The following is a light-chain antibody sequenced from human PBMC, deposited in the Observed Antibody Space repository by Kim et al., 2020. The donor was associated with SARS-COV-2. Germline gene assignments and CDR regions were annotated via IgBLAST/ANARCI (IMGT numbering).Light chain of an antibody. CDR2: QDS. CDR1: KVGDKY. CDR3: QAWDSSTFYV. Sequence: PGTATRITCCGDKVGDKYACWYQQKPGQSPVLVIYQDSKRPSGIPERFSGSNSGNTATLTISGTQAMDEADYYCQAWDSSTFYVFGTGTKVTVL. J-gene: IGLJ1*01. V-gene: IGLV3-1*01.